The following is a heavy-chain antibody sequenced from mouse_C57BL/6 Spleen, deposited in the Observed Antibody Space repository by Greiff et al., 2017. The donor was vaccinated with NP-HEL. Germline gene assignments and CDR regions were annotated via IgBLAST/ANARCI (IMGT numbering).Heavy chain of an antibody. V-gene: IGHV1-82*01. J-gene: IGHJ3*01. Sequence: VQVVESGPELVKPGASVKISCKASGYAFSSSWMNWVKQRPGKGLEWIGRIYPGDGDTNYNGKFKGKATLTADKSSSTAYMQLSSLTSEDSAVYFCARSDSSGTWFAYWGQGTLVTVSA. CDR1: GYAFSSSW. D-gene: IGHD3-2*02. CDR2: IYPGDGDT. CDR3: ARSDSSGTWFAY.